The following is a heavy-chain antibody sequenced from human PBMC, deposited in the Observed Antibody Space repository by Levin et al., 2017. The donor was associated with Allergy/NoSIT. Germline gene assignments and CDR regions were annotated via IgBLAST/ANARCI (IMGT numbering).Heavy chain of an antibody. CDR2: INEDGREK. J-gene: IGHJ4*02. V-gene: IGHV3-7*02. CDR3: ARAGAVGTVDY. CDR1: GLTFSSYW. Sequence: GGSLRLSCAASGLTFSSYWMSWVRQGPGKGLEWVANINEDGREKYHVDSVKGRFTISRDNAKNSLYLQMNSLRVEDTAVYYCARAGAVGTVDYWGQGTLVTVSS. D-gene: IGHD6-13*01.